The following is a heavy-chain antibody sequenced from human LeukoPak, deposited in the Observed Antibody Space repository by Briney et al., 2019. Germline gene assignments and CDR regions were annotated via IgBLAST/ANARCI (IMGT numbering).Heavy chain of an antibody. CDR2: INPNSGGT. D-gene: IGHD6-13*01. CDR3: AKGDGEAASLWENWFDP. J-gene: IGHJ5*02. CDR1: GYTFTGYY. V-gene: IGHV1-2*02. Sequence: GASVKVSCKASGYTFTGYYMHWVRQAPGQGLEWMGWINPNSGGTNYAQTFQGRLTMTRDMSTSTVYMELSSLRSEDTAVYYCAKGDGEAASLWENWFDPWGQGTLVTVSS.